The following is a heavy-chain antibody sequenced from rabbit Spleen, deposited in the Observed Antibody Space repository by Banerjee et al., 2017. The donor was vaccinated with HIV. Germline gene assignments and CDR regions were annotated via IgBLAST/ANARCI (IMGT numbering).Heavy chain of an antibody. D-gene: IGHD4-1*01. CDR3: TRNANGGWDL. V-gene: IGHV1S8*01. CDR2: IDPIFGIT. CDR1: GFDFNVYG. J-gene: IGHJ4*01. Sequence: QEQLVESGGGLVQPGESLTLSCKDSGFDFNVYGLSWVRQAPGKGLEWIGYIDPIFGITNYANWMKGRFTISSDNAQNTVDLQMNSLTAADTATYFCTRNANGGWDLWGPGTLVTVS.